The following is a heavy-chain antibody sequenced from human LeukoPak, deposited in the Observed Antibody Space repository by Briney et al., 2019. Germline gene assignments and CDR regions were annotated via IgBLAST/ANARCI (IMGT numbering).Heavy chain of an antibody. CDR3: ARAGWELLGYYYYYMDV. CDR2: MSAYNGNT. J-gene: IGHJ6*03. Sequence: ASVKVSCKSSGYTFTSYGISWVRQAPGQGREWMGWMSAYNGNTNYAQKLQGRVTMTTDTSTSTAYMELRSLRSDDTAVYYCARAGWELLGYYYYYMDVWGKGTTVTISS. CDR1: GYTFTSYG. V-gene: IGHV1-18*01. D-gene: IGHD1-26*01.